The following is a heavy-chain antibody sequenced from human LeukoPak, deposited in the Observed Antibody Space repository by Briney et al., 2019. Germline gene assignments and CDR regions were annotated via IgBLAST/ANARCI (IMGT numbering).Heavy chain of an antibody. CDR1: GFSFSHFG. D-gene: IGHD5-18*01. J-gene: IGHJ3*02. CDR2: ISYDGSET. CDR3: VRYGPNVDTAMYSLRNAFDI. V-gene: IGHV3-30*03. Sequence: GGSLRLSCAASGFSFSHFGMHWVRQAPGKGLEWVAGISYDGSETYYADSVKGRFTIARVNSENTLYLQMGSLTTEDTAVYYCVRYGPNVDTAMYSLRNAFDIWGQGTMVTVSS.